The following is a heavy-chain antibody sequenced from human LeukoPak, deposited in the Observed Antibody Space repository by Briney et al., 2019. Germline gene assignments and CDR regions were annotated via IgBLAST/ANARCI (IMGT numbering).Heavy chain of an antibody. CDR2: IYSIGST. CDR3: ARYKTENYDDGFDI. J-gene: IGHJ3*02. Sequence: AGGSLRLSCAASGFTVSSNYMTWVRQAPGKGLEWVSLIYSIGSTYYADSVKGRFTISRHNSKNTLYLQMNSLRTEDTAVYYCARYKTENYDDGFDIWGQGTMVTVSS. D-gene: IGHD1-7*01. V-gene: IGHV3-53*04. CDR1: GFTVSSNY.